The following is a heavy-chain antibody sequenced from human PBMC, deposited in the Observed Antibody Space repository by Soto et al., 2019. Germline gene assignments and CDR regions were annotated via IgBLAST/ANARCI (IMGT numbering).Heavy chain of an antibody. J-gene: IGHJ4*02. CDR2: IIGDGVYT. CDR3: ARGILGSGTAQDH. D-gene: IGHD3-10*01. Sequence: EVQLVESGGGLVQPGGSLILSCAASGFTFSNYWMVWVRQAPRKGLVWVSRIIGDGVYTTYADSVKGRFTISRDNAKKTVYLQMISLRVEDTAVYYCARGILGSGTAQDHCGQGTLVTVSS. V-gene: IGHV3-74*03. CDR1: GFTFSNYW.